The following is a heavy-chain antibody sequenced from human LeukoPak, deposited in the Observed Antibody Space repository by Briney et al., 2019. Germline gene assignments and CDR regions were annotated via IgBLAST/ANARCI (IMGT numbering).Heavy chain of an antibody. D-gene: IGHD6-19*01. CDR3: ARDRSSLAVGDSRTSDY. J-gene: IGHJ4*02. Sequence: GASVKVSCKASGGTFSSYAISWVRQAPGQGLEWMGGIIPIFGTANYAQKLQGRLTMTTDTSTSTAYMELGSLKSDDTAVYYCARDRSSLAVGDSRTSDYWGQGTLVTVSS. CDR1: GGTFSSYA. V-gene: IGHV1-69*05. CDR2: IIPIFGTA.